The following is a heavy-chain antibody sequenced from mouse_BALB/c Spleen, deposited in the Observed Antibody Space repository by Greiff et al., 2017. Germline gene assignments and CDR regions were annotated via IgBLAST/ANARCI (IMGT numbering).Heavy chain of an antibody. CDR2: ISSGGSYT. V-gene: IGHV5-6-4*01. CDR3: TRDPAPEYGNYGFAY. J-gene: IGHJ3*01. CDR1: GFTFSSYT. D-gene: IGHD2-10*02. Sequence: EVQGVESGGGLVKPGGSLKLSCAASGFTFSSYTMSWVRQTPEKRLEWVATISSGGSYTYYPDSVKGRFTISRDNAKNTLYLQMSSLKSEDTAMYYCTRDPAPEYGNYGFAYWGQGTLVTVSA.